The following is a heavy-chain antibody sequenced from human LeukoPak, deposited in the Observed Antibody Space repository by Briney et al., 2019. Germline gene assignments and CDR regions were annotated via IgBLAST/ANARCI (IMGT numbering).Heavy chain of an antibody. V-gene: IGHV3-20*04. Sequence: GSLRLSCAASGFTFDDYGMSWVRQAPGKGLEWVSGINWNGGSTGYADSVKGRFTISRDNAKNSLYLQMNSLRAEDTALYYCARVLRYDSSGYSSERSYYFDYWGQGTLVTVSS. D-gene: IGHD3-22*01. CDR3: ARVLRYDSSGYSSERSYYFDY. CDR1: GFTFDDYG. CDR2: INWNGGST. J-gene: IGHJ4*02.